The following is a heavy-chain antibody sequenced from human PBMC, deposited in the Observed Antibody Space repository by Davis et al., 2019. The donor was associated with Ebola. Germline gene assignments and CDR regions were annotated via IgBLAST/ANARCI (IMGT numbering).Heavy chain of an antibody. D-gene: IGHD3-3*01. CDR2: IYYSGST. Sequence: MPSETLSLTCTVSGGSISSGGYYWSWIRQHPGKGLEWIGYIYYSGSTYYNPSPKSRVTISVDTSKNQFSLKLSSVTAADTAVYYCARGGRYYDFWSDLYGMDVWGQGTTVTVSS. V-gene: IGHV4-31*03. CDR1: GGSISSGGYY. CDR3: ARGGRYYDFWSDLYGMDV. J-gene: IGHJ6*02.